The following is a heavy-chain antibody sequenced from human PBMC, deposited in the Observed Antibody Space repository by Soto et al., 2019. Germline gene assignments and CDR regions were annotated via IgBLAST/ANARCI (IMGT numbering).Heavy chain of an antibody. CDR2: ISSSSSYT. D-gene: IGHD4-4*01. Sequence: PGGSLRLSCAASGFTFSDYYMSWIRQAPGKGLEWVSYISSSSSYTNYADSVKGRFTISRDNAKNSLYLQMNSLRAEDTAVYYWARVTSTVAAPHDAFDIWGQGTMVTVSS. J-gene: IGHJ3*02. CDR3: ARVTSTVAAPHDAFDI. CDR1: GFTFSDYY. V-gene: IGHV3-11*06.